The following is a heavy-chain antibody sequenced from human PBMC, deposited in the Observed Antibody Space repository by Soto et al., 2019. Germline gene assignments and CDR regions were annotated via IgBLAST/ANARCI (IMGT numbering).Heavy chain of an antibody. CDR3: ARGTSGWLRLWWFDP. V-gene: IGHV1-18*01. D-gene: IGHD5-12*01. CDR1: GYTFTSYG. Sequence: ASVKVSCKASGYTFTSYGISWVRQAPGQGLEWMGWISAYNGNTNYAQKLQGRVTMTTDTSTSTAYMELRSLRSDDTAVYYCARGTSGWLRLWWFDPWGQGTLVTVSS. J-gene: IGHJ5*02. CDR2: ISAYNGNT.